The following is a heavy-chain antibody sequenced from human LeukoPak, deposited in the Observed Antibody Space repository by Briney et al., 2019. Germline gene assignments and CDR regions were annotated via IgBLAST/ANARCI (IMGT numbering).Heavy chain of an antibody. CDR1: GGSISGYY. D-gene: IGHD5-12*01. CDR2: IYTSGST. Sequence: PSETLSLTCTVSGGSISGYYWSWIRQPAGKGLERIGRIYTSGSTNYNPSLKSRVTILVDKSKNQFSLKLSSVTAADTAAYYCARGGSGYDYFDYWGQGTLVTVSS. J-gene: IGHJ4*02. V-gene: IGHV4-4*07. CDR3: ARGGSGYDYFDY.